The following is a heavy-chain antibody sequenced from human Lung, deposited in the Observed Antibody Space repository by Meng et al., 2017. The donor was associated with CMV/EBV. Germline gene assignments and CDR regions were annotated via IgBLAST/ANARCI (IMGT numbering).Heavy chain of an antibody. J-gene: IGHJ4*02. CDR2: ISCYNGDT. CDR1: GYTFTNHG. D-gene: IGHD6-19*01. CDR3: ARDPSNTSGRYAYFDY. Sequence: HVQVIQSGGGVKKPGASVRVSCKASGYTFTNHGISWIRQAPGQGLEWMGWISCYNGDTNNAQKFQGKVTMTTDTSTSTAYMDLRSLRSDDTAVYYCARDPSNTSGRYAYFDYWGQGTLVTVSS. V-gene: IGHV1-18*01.